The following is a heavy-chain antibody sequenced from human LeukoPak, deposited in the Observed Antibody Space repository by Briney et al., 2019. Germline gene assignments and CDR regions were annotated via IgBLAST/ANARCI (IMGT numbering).Heavy chain of an antibody. Sequence: SETLSLTCTVSGGSISSSSYYWGWIRQPPGKGLEWIGSIYYSGSTYYNPSLKSRVTISVDTSKNQFSLKLSSVTAADTAVYYCARPELEPFDYWGQGTLVTVSS. CDR2: IYYSGST. D-gene: IGHD1-1*01. J-gene: IGHJ4*02. CDR3: ARPELEPFDY. CDR1: GGSISSSSYY. V-gene: IGHV4-39*01.